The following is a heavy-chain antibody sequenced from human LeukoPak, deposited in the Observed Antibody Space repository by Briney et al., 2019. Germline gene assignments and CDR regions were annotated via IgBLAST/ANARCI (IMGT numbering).Heavy chain of an antibody. CDR2: ISSSGSTI. V-gene: IGHV3-11*01. J-gene: IGHJ6*02. Sequence: GGSLRLSCAASGFTFSDYYMSWIRQAPGKGLEWVSYISSSGSTIYYADSVKGRFTISKDNAKNSLYLQMNSLRAEDTAVYYCARAFDDSSGFYGMDVWGQGTTVTVSS. CDR3: ARAFDDSSGFYGMDV. D-gene: IGHD3-22*01. CDR1: GFTFSDYY.